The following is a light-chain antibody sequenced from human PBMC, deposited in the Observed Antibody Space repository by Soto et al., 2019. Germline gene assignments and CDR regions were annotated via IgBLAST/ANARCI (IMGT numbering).Light chain of an antibody. Sequence: DIVMTQSPDSLAVSLGERATINFKSSQSVLYSSNNKNYLAWYQQNPGQPPKLLIYLSSTRESGVPDRFSVSGSGTDFTLTISSLQAEDVAVYYCQQYYSTPRTFGQGTKVEIK. V-gene: IGKV4-1*01. CDR3: QQYYSTPRT. CDR2: LSS. J-gene: IGKJ1*01. CDR1: QSVLYSSNNKNY.